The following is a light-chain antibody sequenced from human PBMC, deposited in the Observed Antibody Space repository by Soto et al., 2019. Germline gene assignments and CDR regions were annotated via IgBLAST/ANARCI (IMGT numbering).Light chain of an antibody. CDR3: MQATHSPPYS. V-gene: IGKV2-24*01. J-gene: IGKJ2*03. CDR1: QSLVHRDGNTY. Sequence: DIVMTQTPPSSPVTLGQPASISCRSSQSLVHRDGNTYLTWLHQRPGQPPRLLIYKVSNRFSGVPDRFRGSGAGTDFTLEISRMEADDVGVYYCMQATHSPPYSFGQGTKLEIK. CDR2: KVS.